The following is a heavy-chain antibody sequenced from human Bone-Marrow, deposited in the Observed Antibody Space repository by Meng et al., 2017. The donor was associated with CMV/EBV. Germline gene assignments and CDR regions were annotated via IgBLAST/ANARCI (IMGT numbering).Heavy chain of an antibody. J-gene: IGHJ4*02. CDR3: ARDVAARPYIYDY. CDR2: IIPIFGTA. CDR1: GGTFSSYA. V-gene: IGHV1-69*12. D-gene: IGHD6-6*01. Sequence: QVRVVQAGAEVKKPGSSVKVSCKASGGTFSSYAISWVRQAPGQGLEWMGGIIPIFGTANYAQKFQGRVTITADESTSTAYMELSSLRSEDTAVYYCARDVAARPYIYDYWGQGTLVTVSS.